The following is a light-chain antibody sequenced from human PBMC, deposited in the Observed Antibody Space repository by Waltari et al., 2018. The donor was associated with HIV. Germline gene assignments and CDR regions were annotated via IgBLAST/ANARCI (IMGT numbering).Light chain of an antibody. CDR3: HQYSSSYQT. CDR1: QSVTTNF. J-gene: IGKJ1*01. Sequence: ENVLTQSPGTLSLSPGDTATLSCRATQSVTTNFLAWYQQKPGQAPRLLIYGGSNRATGIPDRFSGSGSGTDFTLTISRLEPEDFAVHYCHQYSSSYQTFGQGTKVEI. CDR2: GGS. V-gene: IGKV3-20*01.